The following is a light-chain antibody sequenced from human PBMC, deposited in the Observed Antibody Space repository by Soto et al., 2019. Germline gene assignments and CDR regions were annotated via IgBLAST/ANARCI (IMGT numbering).Light chain of an antibody. V-gene: IGKV3-20*01. CDR2: GAS. CDR3: QQYGPSSFT. J-gene: IGKJ3*01. CDR1: QRVAGSF. Sequence: EIVLTQSPATLSLSPGERATLSCRASQRVAGSFLAWYQQKPGQAPRLLIYGASTRATGIPDTFSGSGSGTDFNLTISRLETEDFAVYYCQQYGPSSFTFGPGLKVDI.